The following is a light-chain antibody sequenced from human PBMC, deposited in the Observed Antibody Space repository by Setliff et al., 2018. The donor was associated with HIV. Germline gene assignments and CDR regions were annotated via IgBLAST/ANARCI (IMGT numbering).Light chain of an antibody. V-gene: IGLV2-14*01. CDR1: SSDVGGYDY. CDR3: SSYRTNSRVV. J-gene: IGLJ2*01. CDR2: EVT. Sequence: QSALTQPASVSGSPGQSITISCTGTSSDVGGYDYVSWYQQHPGKAPKLIIYEVTYRPSGVSNRFSGFKSGNTASLTISGLQAEDEADYYCSSYRTNSRVVFGGGTKATVL.